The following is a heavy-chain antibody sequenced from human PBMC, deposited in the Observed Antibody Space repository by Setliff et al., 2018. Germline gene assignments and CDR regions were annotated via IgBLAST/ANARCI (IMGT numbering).Heavy chain of an antibody. CDR2: IIPIFGTA. J-gene: IGHJ6*03. V-gene: IGHV1-69*06. D-gene: IGHD2-21*01. CDR3: AREGLIADTTYYYYYYMDV. Sequence: SVKVSCKDSGYTFSTYGISWVRQAPGQGLEWMGGIIPIFGTANYAQKFQGRVTITADKSTSTAYMELSSLRSEDTAVYYCAREGLIADTTYYYYYYMDVWGKGTTVTVSS. CDR1: GYTFSTYG.